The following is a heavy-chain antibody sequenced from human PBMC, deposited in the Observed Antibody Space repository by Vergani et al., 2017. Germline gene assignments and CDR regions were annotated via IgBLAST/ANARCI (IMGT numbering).Heavy chain of an antibody. J-gene: IGHJ4*02. Sequence: EVQLMESGGGWAQPGGSLRLSCAASGFVFSESPIHWVRQVPGKGLEWLGHIRRRSEHYATAYGPSLIGRATISRDDSTNTASLQLSSLGTDATAIYFCSAQTQSCNDYWGQGTLVAVSS. D-gene: IGHD3-10*01. CDR1: GFVFSESP. CDR2: IRRRSEHYAT. V-gene: IGHV3-73*01. CDR3: SAQTQSCNDY.